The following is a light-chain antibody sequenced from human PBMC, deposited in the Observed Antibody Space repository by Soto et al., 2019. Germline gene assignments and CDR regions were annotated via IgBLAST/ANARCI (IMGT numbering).Light chain of an antibody. CDR1: SSDVGGYTS. Sequence: QSALTQPPSASGSPGQSVTISCAGTSSDVGGYTSVSWYQQHPGKAPKLMIYEVIKRPSGVPDRFSGSRSGNTASLTVSGLQAEDEADYYCSSYACSNTVVFGGGTKLTVL. CDR2: EVI. J-gene: IGLJ2*01. CDR3: SSYACSNTVV. V-gene: IGLV2-8*01.